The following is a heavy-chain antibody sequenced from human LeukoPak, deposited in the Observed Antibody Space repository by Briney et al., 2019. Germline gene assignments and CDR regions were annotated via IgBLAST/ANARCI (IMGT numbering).Heavy chain of an antibody. J-gene: IGHJ6*03. CDR3: AKEGGVPGYYYYYYMDV. CDR1: GLTFSSCA. Sequence: GGSLRLSCAASGLTFSSCAMSWVRQAPGKGLEWVSAISGSGGSTYYADSVKGRFTISRDNSKNTLYLQMNSLRAEDTAVYYCAKEGGVPGYYYYYYMDVWGKGTTVTVSS. D-gene: IGHD2-2*01. V-gene: IGHV3-23*01. CDR2: ISGSGGST.